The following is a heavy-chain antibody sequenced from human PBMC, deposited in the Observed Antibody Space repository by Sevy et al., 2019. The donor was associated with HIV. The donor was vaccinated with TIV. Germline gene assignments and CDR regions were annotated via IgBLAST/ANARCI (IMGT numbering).Heavy chain of an antibody. V-gene: IGHV4-59*13. D-gene: IGHD3-9*01. CDR3: ARDNAILTPRAFDI. Sequence: SETLSLTCSFSAGSISSYYWGGIRQPPGKGLEGIGYIYYSGTTDYNPSLKSRVTISQDKSKKVFSLRLRSVTAADTAVYYCARDNAILTPRAFDIWGQGTMVTVSS. J-gene: IGHJ3*02. CDR2: IYYSGTT. CDR1: AGSISSYY.